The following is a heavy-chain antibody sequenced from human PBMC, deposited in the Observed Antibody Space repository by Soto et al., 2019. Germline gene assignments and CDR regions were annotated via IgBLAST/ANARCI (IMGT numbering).Heavy chain of an antibody. CDR3: TKNYYFVS. CDR2: INIVGGNT. J-gene: IGHJ4*02. Sequence: VQLLESGGGLVQPGGSLRLSCAAPGFTFSNYAMRWVRQAPGKALEWVASINIVGGNTTYPDSVRGRSTMSRDDSTIKVFLQRNSLRAENTAIYYCTKNYYFVSWRQGTPLTVSS. CDR1: GFTFSNYA. V-gene: IGHV3-23*01.